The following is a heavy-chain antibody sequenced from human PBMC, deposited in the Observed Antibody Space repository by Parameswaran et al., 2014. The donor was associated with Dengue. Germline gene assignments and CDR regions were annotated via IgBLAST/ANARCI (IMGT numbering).Heavy chain of an antibody. Sequence: RWIRQPPGKALEWLAHIFSNDEKSYSTSLKSRLTISKDTSKSQVVLTMTNMDPVDTATYYCARIRLNAAVGSGYFDYWGQGTLVTVSS. CDR2: IFSNDEK. CDR3: ARIRLNAAVGSGYFDY. J-gene: IGHJ4*02. D-gene: IGHD3-10*01. V-gene: IGHV2-26*01.